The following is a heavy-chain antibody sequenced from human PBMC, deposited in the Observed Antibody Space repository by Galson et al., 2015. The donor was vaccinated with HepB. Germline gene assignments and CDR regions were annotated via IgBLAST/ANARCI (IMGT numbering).Heavy chain of an antibody. D-gene: IGHD6-13*01. Sequence: SVKVSCKASGGTFSSYAISWVRQAPGQGLEWMGGIIPILGIANYAQKFQGRVTITADKSTSTAYMELSSLRSEDTAVYYCARDRANLGAAAGSSYFDYWGQVTQLTVSS. V-gene: IGHV1-69*10. CDR3: ARDRANLGAAAGSSYFDY. J-gene: IGHJ4*02. CDR1: GGTFSSYA. CDR2: IIPILGIA.